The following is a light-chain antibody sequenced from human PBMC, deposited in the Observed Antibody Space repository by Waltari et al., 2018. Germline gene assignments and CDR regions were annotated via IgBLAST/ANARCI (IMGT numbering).Light chain of an antibody. CDR2: AAS. CDR3: QQISSVPRT. V-gene: IGKV1-39*01. Sequence: DIHMTQSPSSLSASVGDRVTITCRASDSITYVNWYQQKPGRAPRLLIYAASNLQTGVPSRFSGIGSGTHFTLTISSLQPDDLATYFCQQISSVPRTFGQGTKIEMK. J-gene: IGKJ1*01. CDR1: DSITY.